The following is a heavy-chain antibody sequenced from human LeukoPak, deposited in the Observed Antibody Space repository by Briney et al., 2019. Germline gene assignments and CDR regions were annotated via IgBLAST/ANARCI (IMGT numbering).Heavy chain of an antibody. CDR1: GYTFTSYY. CDR2: INPSGGST. J-gene: IGHJ4*02. Sequence: ASVKVSCKASGYTFTSYYMHWVRQAPGQGLEWMGIINPSGGSTSYAQNFQGRVTMTRDTSTSTVYMEPSSLRSEDTAVYYCARDRLMITFGGVIYRDGKDFDNWGQGTLVTVSS. CDR3: ARDRLMITFGGVIYRDGKDFDN. D-gene: IGHD3-16*02. V-gene: IGHV1-46*01.